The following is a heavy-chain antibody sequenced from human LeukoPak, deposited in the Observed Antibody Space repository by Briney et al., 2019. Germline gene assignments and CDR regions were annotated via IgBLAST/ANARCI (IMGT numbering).Heavy chain of an antibody. Sequence: SETLSLTCAVYGGSTSGNYWSWIRRHPPKGLEVIGEINDRGSTNSNPSLKSRVTTSLETSKSQFSLNMRSVTAADTAVYYFARDRVLDATFYKYDAMDVWGQGTTVTVSS. D-gene: IGHD2-15*01. V-gene: IGHV4-34*01. CDR2: INDRGST. CDR3: ARDRVLDATFYKYDAMDV. CDR1: GGSTSGNY. J-gene: IGHJ6*01.